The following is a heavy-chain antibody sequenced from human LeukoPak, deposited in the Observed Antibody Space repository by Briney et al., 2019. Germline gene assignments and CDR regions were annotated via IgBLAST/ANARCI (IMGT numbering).Heavy chain of an antibody. J-gene: IGHJ6*02. CDR3: ARVGNYYYYGLDV. CDR2: INWNGGST. Sequence: GGSLRLSCAASGFTFDDYGMSWVRQAPGKGLEWVSGINWNGGSTGYADSVKGGFTISRDNAKNSLYLQMFSLRAEDTAVYYCARVGNYYYYGLDVWGQGTSVTVSS. D-gene: IGHD1-26*01. CDR1: GFTFDDYG. V-gene: IGHV3-20*04.